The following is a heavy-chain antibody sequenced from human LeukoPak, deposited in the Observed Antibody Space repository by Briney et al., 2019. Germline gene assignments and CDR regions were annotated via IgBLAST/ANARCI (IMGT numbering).Heavy chain of an antibody. V-gene: IGHV3-23*01. J-gene: IGHJ3*02. D-gene: IGHD3-22*01. CDR2: ISGSGGST. CDR3: AKDPSYDTNI. CDR1: GFTFSSYA. Sequence: PGGSLRLSCAASGFTFSSYAMSWVRQAPGKGLEWVSAISGSGGSTYYADSVKGRFTISRDNFKHTLYLRMSSLRAEDTAVYYCAKDPSYDTNIWGQGTMVTVSS.